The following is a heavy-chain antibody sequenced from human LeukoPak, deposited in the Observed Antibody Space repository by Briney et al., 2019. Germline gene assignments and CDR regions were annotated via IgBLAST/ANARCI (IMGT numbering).Heavy chain of an antibody. J-gene: IGHJ4*02. CDR3: AREVGARTFDY. V-gene: IGHV3-30-3*01. CDR1: AFTFSSYA. D-gene: IGHD1-26*01. CDR2: ISYDGSNK. Sequence: GTSLRLSCAVSAFTFSSYAMHWVRQAPGKGLEWVAVISYDGSNKYYADSVKGRFTISRDNSKNTLYVQMNSLRAEDTAVYYCAREVGARTFDYWGQGTLVTVSS.